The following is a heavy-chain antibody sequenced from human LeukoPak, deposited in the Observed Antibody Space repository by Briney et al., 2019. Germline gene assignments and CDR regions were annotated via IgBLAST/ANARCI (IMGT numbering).Heavy chain of an antibody. Sequence: GGSLRLSCAASGFIFSSYAMSWVRQAPGKGLEWVSAISGSGGSTYYADSVKGRFTISRDNSKNTLYLQMNSLRAEDTAVYYCANGITGTKFDYWGQGTLVTVSS. J-gene: IGHJ4*02. CDR2: ISGSGGST. D-gene: IGHD1-20*01. V-gene: IGHV3-23*01. CDR3: ANGITGTKFDY. CDR1: GFIFSSYA.